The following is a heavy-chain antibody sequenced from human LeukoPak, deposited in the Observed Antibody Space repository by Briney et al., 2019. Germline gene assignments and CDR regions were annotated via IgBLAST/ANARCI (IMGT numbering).Heavy chain of an antibody. J-gene: IGHJ3*02. V-gene: IGHV4-59*01. Sequence: SETLSLTCTVSGVSISSYYWSWIRQPPGKGLEWIGYIYYSGSTNYNPSLKSRVPISVNTSKNQFSLKLTSVTAEDTAVYYGARDPRCSGGSCYAADVFDIWGEETMVSVSS. D-gene: IGHD2-15*01. CDR2: IYYSGST. CDR3: ARDPRCSGGSCYAADVFDI. CDR1: GVSISSYY.